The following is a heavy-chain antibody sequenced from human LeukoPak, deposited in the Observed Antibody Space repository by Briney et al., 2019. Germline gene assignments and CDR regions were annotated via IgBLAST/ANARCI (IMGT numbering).Heavy chain of an antibody. CDR1: GFAFSTYT. D-gene: IGHD1-26*01. J-gene: IGHJ4*02. CDR2: ISYDGSYK. CDR3: ARARLQWEVRYPRFDS. V-gene: IGHV3-30*03. Sequence: GGSLRLSCSASGFAFSTYTMHWVRQAPGKGLEWVAVISYDGSYKDYGDPVKGRFTLSRDNSKSTVFLEMSSLRAEDTAVYHCARARLQWEVRYPRFDSWGQGTLVTVSS.